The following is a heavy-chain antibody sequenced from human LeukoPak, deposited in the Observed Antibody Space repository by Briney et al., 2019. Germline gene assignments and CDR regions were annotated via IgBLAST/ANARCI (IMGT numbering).Heavy chain of an antibody. CDR3: ASTPYCSGGSCYPLDY. CDR2: INHSGST. Sequence: PSETLSLTCAVYGGSFSGYYWSWIRQPPGKGLEWIGEINHSGSTNYNPSLKSRVTISVDTSKNQFSLKLSSVTAADTAVYYCASTPYCSGGSCYPLDYWGQGTLVTVSS. D-gene: IGHD2-15*01. J-gene: IGHJ4*02. CDR1: GGSFSGYY. V-gene: IGHV4-34*01.